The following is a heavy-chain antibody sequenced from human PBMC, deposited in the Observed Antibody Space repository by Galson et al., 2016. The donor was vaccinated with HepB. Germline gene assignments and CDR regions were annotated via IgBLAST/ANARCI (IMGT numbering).Heavy chain of an antibody. Sequence: SLRLSCAASGLTFSSYAMNWVRQGPGKGLEWVSGVSGSGGSTYYADSVKGRFTISRDNSKNTLYLQMNSLTAEDTALYYCAKQPKEGANYDTYFDSWGQGALVSVSS. CDR2: VSGSGGST. D-gene: IGHD3-3*01. J-gene: IGHJ4*02. V-gene: IGHV3-23*01. CDR1: GLTFSSYA. CDR3: AKQPKEGANYDTYFDS.